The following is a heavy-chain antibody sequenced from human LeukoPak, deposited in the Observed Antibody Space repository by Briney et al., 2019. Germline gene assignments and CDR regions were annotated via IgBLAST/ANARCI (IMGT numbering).Heavy chain of an antibody. V-gene: IGHV3-33*01. J-gene: IGHJ6*02. CDR1: GFTFSSYG. D-gene: IGHD3-16*01. CDR3: ARDLGYHYYYYGMDA. CDR2: IWYDGSNK. Sequence: PGGSLRLSCAASGFTFSSYGMHWVRQAPGKGLEWVAVIWYDGSNKYYADSVKGRFTISRDNSKNTLYLQMNSLRAEDTAVYYCARDLGYHYYYYGMDAWGQGTTVTVSS.